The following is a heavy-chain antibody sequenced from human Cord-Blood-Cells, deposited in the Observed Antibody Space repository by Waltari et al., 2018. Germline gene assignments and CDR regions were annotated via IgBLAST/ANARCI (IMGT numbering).Heavy chain of an antibody. CDR1: GYIFNGPD. D-gene: IGHD1-26*01. CDR3: ARVADDGIPYFFLDV. CDR2: MNPKSGKT. V-gene: IGHV1-8*03. Sequence: QVQLVQSGAEVKKTGSSVRVSCKPSGYIFNGPDINWVRQAAGLGLEWMGWMNPKSGKTAYAQKFQGRVTISRDTSVSTAYMELTRLTSDDTAVYYCARVADDGIPYFFLDVWGKGTTVTVSA. J-gene: IGHJ6*04.